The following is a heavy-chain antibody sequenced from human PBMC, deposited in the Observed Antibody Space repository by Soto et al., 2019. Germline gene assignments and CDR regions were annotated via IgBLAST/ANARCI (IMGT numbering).Heavy chain of an antibody. Sequence: QVQLVQSGAEVKKPGASVKVSCKASGYTFTSYGISWVRQAPGQGLEWMGWISAYNGNTNYAQKLQGRVTMTTDTSTSKAYRELRSLRSDDTAVYYCARAMVRGVIMGGDNWYFDLWGRGTLVTVSS. CDR2: ISAYNGNT. CDR3: ARAMVRGVIMGGDNWYFDL. V-gene: IGHV1-18*01. CDR1: GYTFTSYG. J-gene: IGHJ2*01. D-gene: IGHD3-10*01.